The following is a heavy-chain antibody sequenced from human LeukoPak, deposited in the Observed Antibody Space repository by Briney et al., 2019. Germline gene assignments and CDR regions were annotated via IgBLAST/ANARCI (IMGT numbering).Heavy chain of an antibody. CDR3: ARAPKSIAVRPFDY. D-gene: IGHD6-6*01. V-gene: IGHV1-2*02. J-gene: IGHJ4*02. Sequence: ASVKVSCKASGYTFTGYYMHWVRQAPGQGLEWMGWINPNSGGTNYAQKFQGRVTMTRDTSISTAYMELRRLRSDDTAVYYCARAPKSIAVRPFDYWGQGTLVTVSS. CDR1: GYTFTGYY. CDR2: INPNSGGT.